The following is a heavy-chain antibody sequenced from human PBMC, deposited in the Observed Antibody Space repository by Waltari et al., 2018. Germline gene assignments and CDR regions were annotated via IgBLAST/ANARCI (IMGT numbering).Heavy chain of an antibody. CDR3: ARETWGSFDY. Sequence: QVQLVESGGGVVQPGGSLRLSCAASGFTFSSYGMPWVRQAPGTGLEWVAVIWYDGSNKYYADSVKGRFTISRDNSKNTLYLQMNSLRAEDTAVYYCARETWGSFDYWGQGTLVTVSS. J-gene: IGHJ4*02. D-gene: IGHD7-27*01. CDR2: IWYDGSNK. CDR1: GFTFSSYG. V-gene: IGHV3-33*01.